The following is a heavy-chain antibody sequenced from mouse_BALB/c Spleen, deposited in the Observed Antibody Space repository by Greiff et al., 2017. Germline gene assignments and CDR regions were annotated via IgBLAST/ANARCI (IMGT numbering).Heavy chain of an antibody. V-gene: IGHV3-8*02. CDR3: ARGYYGSRRAWFAY. D-gene: IGHD1-1*01. CDR2: ISYSGST. Sequence: EVHLVESGPSLVKPSQTLSLTCSVTGDSITSGYWNWIRKFPGNKLEYMGYISYSGSTYYNPSLKSRISITRDTSKNQYYLQLNSVTTEDTATYYCARGYYGSRRAWFAYWGQGTLVTVSA. J-gene: IGHJ3*01. CDR1: GDSITSGY.